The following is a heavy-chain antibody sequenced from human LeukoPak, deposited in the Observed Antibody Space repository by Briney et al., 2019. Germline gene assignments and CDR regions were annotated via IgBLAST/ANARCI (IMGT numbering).Heavy chain of an antibody. V-gene: IGHV1-2*06. D-gene: IGHD6-6*01. Sequence: ASVKVSCKTSGYTFNTYYMHWVRQAPGQGLEWIGRINPNSGGTNYARKFQGRVTMTRDTSISTGYMEVSRLRSDDTAVYYCARGDSSSSPLSYWGQGTLVSVSS. CDR2: INPNSGGT. CDR3: ARGDSSSSPLSY. CDR1: GYTFNTYY. J-gene: IGHJ4*02.